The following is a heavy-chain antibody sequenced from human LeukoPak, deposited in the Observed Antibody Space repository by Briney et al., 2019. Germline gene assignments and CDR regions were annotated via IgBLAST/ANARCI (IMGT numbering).Heavy chain of an antibody. J-gene: IGHJ4*02. D-gene: IGHD3-10*01. CDR2: ISWNSGSI. CDR3: AKGSHGLWFGELLTYFDY. Sequence: ALRLSCAASGFTFDDYAIHWVRQAPGKGLEWVSGISWNSGSIGYADSVKGRFTISRDNAKNSLYLQMNSLRAEDTALYYCAKGSHGLWFGELLTYFDYWGQGTLVTVSS. CDR1: GFTFDDYA. V-gene: IGHV3-9*01.